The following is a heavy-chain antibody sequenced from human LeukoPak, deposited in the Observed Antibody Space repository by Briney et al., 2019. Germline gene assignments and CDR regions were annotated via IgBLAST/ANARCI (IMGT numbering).Heavy chain of an antibody. Sequence: ASVKVSCKASGYTFTSHDINWVQQATGQGLEWMGWMNPNSGNTGYAQKFQGRVTMTRDTSINTAYMELHSLRSEDTAVYYCARGYSPTLRTTGNDYWGQGTLVTVSS. CDR2: MNPNSGNT. D-gene: IGHD1-1*01. CDR1: GYTFTSHD. CDR3: ARGYSPTLRTTGNDY. J-gene: IGHJ4*02. V-gene: IGHV1-8*01.